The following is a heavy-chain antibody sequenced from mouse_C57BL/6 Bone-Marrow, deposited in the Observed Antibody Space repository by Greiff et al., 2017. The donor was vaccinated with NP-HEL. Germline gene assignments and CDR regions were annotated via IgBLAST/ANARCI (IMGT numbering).Heavy chain of an antibody. CDR1: GFTFSDYY. D-gene: IGHD1-1*01. V-gene: IGHV5-12*01. Sequence: EVQGVESGGGLVQPGGSLKLSCAASGFTFSDYYMYWVRQTPEKRLEWVAYISNGGGSTYYPDTVKGRFTISRDNAKNTLYLQMSRLKSEDTAMYYCARQGGYYGSSRDWFAYWGQGTLVTVSA. J-gene: IGHJ3*01. CDR2: ISNGGGST. CDR3: ARQGGYYGSSRDWFAY.